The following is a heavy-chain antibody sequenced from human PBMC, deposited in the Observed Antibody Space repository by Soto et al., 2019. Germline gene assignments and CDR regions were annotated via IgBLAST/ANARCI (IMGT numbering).Heavy chain of an antibody. D-gene: IGHD6-13*01. CDR2: ISWNSGSI. J-gene: IGHJ4*02. V-gene: IGHV3-9*01. CDR1: GFTFEDYA. Sequence: PGGSLRLSCAASGFTFEDYAMHWVPQAPGKGLEWVSGISWNSGSIGYADSVKGRFTISRDNAKNSLYLQMNSLRAEDTALYYCAKDYSSSWYGYYFDYWGQGTLVTVSS. CDR3: AKDYSSSWYGYYFDY.